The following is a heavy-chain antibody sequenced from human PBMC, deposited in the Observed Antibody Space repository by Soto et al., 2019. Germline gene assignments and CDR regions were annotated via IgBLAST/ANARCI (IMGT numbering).Heavy chain of an antibody. CDR2: IYPGDHET. Sequence: PGESLKISCQSSGYTFSNFWIGWVRQLPGKGLEWMGIIYPGDHETRYSPSFHGKVTISADRSINTAYLQWNSLEAADTACYFCARSPRSSPYFDYWGQGALVTVSS. J-gene: IGHJ4*02. CDR3: ARSPRSSPYFDY. V-gene: IGHV5-51*01. CDR1: GYTFSNFW. D-gene: IGHD6-13*01.